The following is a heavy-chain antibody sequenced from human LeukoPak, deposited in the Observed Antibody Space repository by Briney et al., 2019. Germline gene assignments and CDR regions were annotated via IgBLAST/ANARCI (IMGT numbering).Heavy chain of an antibody. D-gene: IGHD6-6*01. Sequence: SETLSLTCTVSGGSISSGDYYWGWIRQPPGKGLEYIGYIYYSGSTYYNPSLKSRITISVDTSKNQFSLKLSSVTAADTAVYYCARGSWSSSIDYWGQGTLVTVSS. CDR3: ARGSWSSSIDY. J-gene: IGHJ4*02. CDR1: GGSISSGDYY. CDR2: IYYSGST. V-gene: IGHV4-30-4*01.